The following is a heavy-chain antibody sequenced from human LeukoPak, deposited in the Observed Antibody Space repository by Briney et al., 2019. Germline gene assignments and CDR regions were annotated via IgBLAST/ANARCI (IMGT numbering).Heavy chain of an antibody. CDR2: INHSGST. CDR3: ARGQRYDFWSGYLDY. J-gene: IGHJ4*02. D-gene: IGHD3-3*01. V-gene: IGHV4-34*01. Sequence: PSETLSLTCAVYGGSFSDYYWSWIRQPPGKGLEWIGEINHSGSTNYNPSLKSRVTISIDTSKNQFSLKLRSVTAADTAVYYYARGQRYDFWSGYLDYWGQGTLVTVSS. CDR1: GGSFSDYY.